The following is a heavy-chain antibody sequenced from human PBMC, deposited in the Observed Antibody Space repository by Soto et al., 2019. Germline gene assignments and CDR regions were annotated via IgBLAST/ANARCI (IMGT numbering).Heavy chain of an antibody. CDR2: IIPIFGTA. CDR1: GGTFSSYA. D-gene: IGHD3-9*01. J-gene: IGHJ4*02. CDR3: ASGHRYDILTGYPN. V-gene: IGHV1-69*01. Sequence: QVQLVQSGAEVKKPGSSVKVSCKASGGTFSSYAISWVRQAPGQGLEWMGGIIPIFGTANYAQKFQGRVTITADESTRTAYMELSSLTAEDTAVYYCASGHRYDILTGYPNWGQGTLVTVSS.